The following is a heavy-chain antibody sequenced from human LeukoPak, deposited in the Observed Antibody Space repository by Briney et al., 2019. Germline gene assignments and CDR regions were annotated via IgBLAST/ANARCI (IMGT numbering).Heavy chain of an antibody. D-gene: IGHD3-22*01. CDR1: GFTFSSYL. J-gene: IGHJ4*02. Sequence: GGSLRLSCAASGFTFSSYLMSWVRQAPGRGLEWVANIKQDGSEKYYVDSVKGRFTISRDNAKNSLYLQMNSLRAEDTAVYYCARSSGYYYGGSGYWGQGTLVTVSS. V-gene: IGHV3-7*01. CDR2: IKQDGSEK. CDR3: ARSSGYYYGGSGY.